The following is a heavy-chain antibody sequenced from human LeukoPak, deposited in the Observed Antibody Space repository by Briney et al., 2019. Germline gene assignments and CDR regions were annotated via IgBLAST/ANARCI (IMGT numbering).Heavy chain of an antibody. CDR3: ARDRYYYDSSGYYYR. J-gene: IGHJ3*01. CDR2: ISSSGSTI. Sequence: PGGSLRLSCAASGFTFSDYYMSWIRQAPGKGLEGVSYISSSGSTIYYADSVKGRFTISRDNAKNSLYLQMNSLRAEDTAVYYCARDRYYYDSSGYYYRWGQGTMVTVSS. CDR1: GFTFSDYY. V-gene: IGHV3-11*04. D-gene: IGHD3-22*01.